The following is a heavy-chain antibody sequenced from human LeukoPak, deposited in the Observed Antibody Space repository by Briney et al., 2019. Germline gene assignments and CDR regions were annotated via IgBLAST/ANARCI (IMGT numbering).Heavy chain of an antibody. CDR1: GFTFSIYG. Sequence: GGTLRLSCAASGFTFSIYGMNWVRQAPGKGLEWVSGISPGGEIPYYADSVKGRFTISRDNSKNTLYLQMNSLRIEDSAMYFCAKQYCSGGSCYSGDFFDYWGQGTLVTVSS. V-gene: IGHV3-23*01. D-gene: IGHD2-15*01. J-gene: IGHJ4*02. CDR2: ISPGGEIP. CDR3: AKQYCSGGSCYSGDFFDY.